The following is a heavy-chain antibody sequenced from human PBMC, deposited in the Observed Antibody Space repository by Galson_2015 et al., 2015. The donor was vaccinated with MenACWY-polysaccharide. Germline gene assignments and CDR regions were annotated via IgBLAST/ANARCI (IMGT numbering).Heavy chain of an antibody. CDR2: IKDDGSDK. CDR1: GFTFSKFW. CDR3: VTYGKY. D-gene: IGHD3-10*01. J-gene: IGHJ4*01. V-gene: IGHV3-7*01. Sequence: SLRLSCAASGFTFSKFWMNWVRQAPGKGLEWVASIKDDGSDKYYVDSVEGRFTISRDNAKNSPSLQMNSLRVDDTAVYFCVTYGKYW.